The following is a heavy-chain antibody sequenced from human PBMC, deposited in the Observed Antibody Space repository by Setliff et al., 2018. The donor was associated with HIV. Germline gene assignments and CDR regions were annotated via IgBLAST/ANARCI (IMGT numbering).Heavy chain of an antibody. CDR3: AGDSSEYFDFSSGDFHYMDV. CDR1: GYSFSRFS. V-gene: IGHV7-4-1*02. D-gene: IGHD3-3*01. Sequence: ASVKVSCKASGYSFSRFSINWVRQAPGQGLEWMGWINTNSWIPTYAQGFTGRFVFSLDTTVRTAYLEISDLRADDTGVYYCAGDSSEYFDFSSGDFHYMDVWGKGTTVTVSS. J-gene: IGHJ6*03. CDR2: INTNSWIP.